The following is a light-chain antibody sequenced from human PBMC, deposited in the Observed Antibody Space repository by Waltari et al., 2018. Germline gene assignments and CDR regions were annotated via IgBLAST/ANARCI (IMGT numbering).Light chain of an antibody. J-gene: IGLJ1*01. CDR3: TSYTRSGTYV. Sequence: QSALTQPASVSGSPGQSITISCSGSSSDVGGYNYVSWYQQHPGKAPKVLIYDVSKSPSGVSNRFSGSKSGNTASLTIFGLQAEDEADYYCTSYTRSGTYVFGTGTKVTVL. CDR1: SSDVGGYNY. CDR2: DVS. V-gene: IGLV2-14*03.